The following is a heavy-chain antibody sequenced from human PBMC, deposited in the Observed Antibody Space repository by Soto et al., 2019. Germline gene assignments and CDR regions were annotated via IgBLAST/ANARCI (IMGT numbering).Heavy chain of an antibody. CDR2: FYYSGTT. V-gene: IGHV4-39*01. J-gene: IGHJ4*02. CDR1: GDSITASYSN. CDR3: AKLVRDDVRRSDLDH. Sequence: SETLSLTCTVSGDSITASYSNWAWIRQPPGKGLEWIGTFYYSGTTSQNPPLRSRITISGDTSRNQFSLNLRSVTDADSGVYSCAKLVRDDVRRSDLDHWGQGTMVTVSS. D-gene: IGHD3-10*02.